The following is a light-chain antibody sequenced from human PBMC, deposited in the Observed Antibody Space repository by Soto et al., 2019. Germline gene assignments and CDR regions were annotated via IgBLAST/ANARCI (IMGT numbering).Light chain of an antibody. V-gene: IGLV2-8*01. J-gene: IGLJ7*01. CDR2: DVT. CDR1: SSDIGGYNF. CDR3: SSYGGSNNPYV. Sequence: QSVLTQPPSASGSPGQSVAISCTGTSSDIGGYNFVSWYQQHPGKAPKLMIYDVTKRPSGVPDRFSGSKSGNTATLIVSGLQAEDEADYYCSSYGGSNNPYVFGPGTQLTVL.